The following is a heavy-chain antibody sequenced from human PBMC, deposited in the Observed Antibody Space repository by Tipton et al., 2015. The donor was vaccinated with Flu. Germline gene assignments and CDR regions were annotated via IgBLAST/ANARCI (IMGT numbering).Heavy chain of an antibody. CDR3: ARRPPWGVTWHFDY. D-gene: IGHD1-26*01. CDR2: MSPDNDHS. V-gene: IGHV1-8*02. CDR1: GYHFRSFD. J-gene: IGHJ4*02. Sequence: QSGPEVKKPGASVKVSCKTSGYHFRSFDIAWVRQAPGQGLEWMGRMSPDNDHSGYAQIFQGRLTLTSDTSISTFYMELSSLTSDDTAIYFCARRPPWGVTWHFDYWGQGTLVTVSS.